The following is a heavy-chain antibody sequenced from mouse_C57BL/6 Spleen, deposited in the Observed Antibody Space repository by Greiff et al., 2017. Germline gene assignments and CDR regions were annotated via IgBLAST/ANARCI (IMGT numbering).Heavy chain of an antibody. CDR2: ISDGGSYT. CDR3: ARDLTYYSNYEGFAY. D-gene: IGHD2-5*01. Sequence: EVQRVESGGGLVKPGGSLKLSCAASGFTFSSYAMSWVRQTPEKRLEWVATISDGGSYTYYPDNVKGRFTISRDNAKNNLYLQMSHLKSEDTAMYYCARDLTYYSNYEGFAYWGQGTLVTVSA. CDR1: GFTFSSYA. V-gene: IGHV5-4*01. J-gene: IGHJ3*01.